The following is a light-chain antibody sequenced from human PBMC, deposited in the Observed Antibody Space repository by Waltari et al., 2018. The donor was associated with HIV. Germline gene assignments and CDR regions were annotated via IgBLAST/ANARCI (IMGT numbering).Light chain of an antibody. CDR2: WAS. Sequence: DIVMTQSPDSLAVSLGERATINCKSSQSLLYSTKNQTFLAWYQQKPRQPPKLLIYWASVRGSGVPDRFSASGSETDFTLTISSLQPDDFATYYCQQYNSYSTFGQGTKLEIK. CDR3: QQYNSYST. CDR1: QSLLYSTKNQTF. J-gene: IGKJ2*01. V-gene: IGKV4-1*01.